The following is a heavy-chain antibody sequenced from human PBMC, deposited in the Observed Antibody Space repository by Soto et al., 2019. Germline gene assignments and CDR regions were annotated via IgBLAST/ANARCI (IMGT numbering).Heavy chain of an antibody. D-gene: IGHD3-10*01. CDR1: GYTFTSYY. J-gene: IGHJ4*02. CDR3: ARSPKMARGVIHFDY. V-gene: IGHV1-46*01. Sequence: ASVKVSCKASGYTFTSYYMHWVRQAPGQGLEWMGIINPSGGSTSYAQKFQGRVTMTRDTSTSTVYMELSSLRSEDTAVYYCARSPKMARGVIHFDYWGQGTLVTVSS. CDR2: INPSGGST.